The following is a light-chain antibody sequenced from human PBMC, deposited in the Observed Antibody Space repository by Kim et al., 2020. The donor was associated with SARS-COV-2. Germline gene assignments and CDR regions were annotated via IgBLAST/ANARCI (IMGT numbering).Light chain of an antibody. V-gene: IGKV1-33*01. J-gene: IGKJ4*01. CDR2: DAS. CDR3: KQYDNFRLP. CDR1: LDIANY. Sequence: DIQLTQSPSSLSASEGDRVTITCQARLDIANYLNWYQQKPGKPPKLLISDASNLRPGVTSRFSGRGSGTHFTFTISSLQPDDIATYNFKQYDNFRLPFGGGTRVDIK.